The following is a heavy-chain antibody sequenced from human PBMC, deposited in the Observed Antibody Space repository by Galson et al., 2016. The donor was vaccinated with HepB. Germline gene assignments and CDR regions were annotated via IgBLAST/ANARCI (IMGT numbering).Heavy chain of an antibody. Sequence: SLRLSCAVTGFTVRSNYVGWVRHGPEKGLEWVAIVYAGGNTKYADSVKGRFTISRDESENAMSLQTSNLMREDTAVYYCVTYCTGGSCKVGHWGQGTLVTVSS. V-gene: IGHV3-53*01. CDR2: VYAGGNT. J-gene: IGHJ4*02. CDR3: VTYCTGGSCKVGH. CDR1: GFTVRSNY. D-gene: IGHD2-8*02.